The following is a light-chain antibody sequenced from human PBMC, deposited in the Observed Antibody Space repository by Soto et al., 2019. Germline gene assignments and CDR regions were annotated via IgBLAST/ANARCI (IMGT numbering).Light chain of an antibody. CDR3: QHYGTSRT. CDR2: GAS. J-gene: IGKJ1*01. CDR1: QSVASGY. V-gene: IGKV3-20*01. Sequence: EVVLTQSPGTLSLSPGERATLSCRATQSVASGYFAWYQQKPGQAPRLLIYGASTRATGIPDRFSGSGSGTYFTLTISRLEHEDSAVYFCQHYGTSRTFGQGTKVEIK.